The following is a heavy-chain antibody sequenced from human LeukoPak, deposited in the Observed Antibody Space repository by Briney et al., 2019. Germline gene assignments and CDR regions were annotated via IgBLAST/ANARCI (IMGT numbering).Heavy chain of an antibody. V-gene: IGHV1-18*01. CDR3: AWGSSVVPDY. D-gene: IGHD3-16*01. J-gene: IGHJ4*02. Sequence: ASVRVSCTASGYTFSIYAISWVRQAPGGGVEWMGWISTYNGNTNYAQNLQGRVTMTTDTSTSTAYMELRSLRSDDTAVYYCAWGSSVVPDYWGQGTLVTASS. CDR1: GYTFSIYA. CDR2: ISTYNGNT.